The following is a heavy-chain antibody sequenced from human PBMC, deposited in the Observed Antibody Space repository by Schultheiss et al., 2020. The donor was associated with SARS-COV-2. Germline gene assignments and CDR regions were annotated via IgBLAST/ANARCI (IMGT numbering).Heavy chain of an antibody. V-gene: IGHV4-34*01. Sequence: SQTLSLTCAVYGGSFSGYYWSWIRQPPGKGLEWIGEINHSGSTNYNPSLKSRVTISVDTSKNQFSLKLSSVTAADTAVYYCARLPGVGALIFDYWGQGTLVTVSS. J-gene: IGHJ4*02. D-gene: IGHD1-26*01. CDR2: INHSGST. CDR1: GGSFSGYY. CDR3: ARLPGVGALIFDY.